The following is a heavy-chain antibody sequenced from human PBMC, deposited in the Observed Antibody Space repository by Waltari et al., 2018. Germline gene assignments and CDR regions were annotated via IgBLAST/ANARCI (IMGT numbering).Heavy chain of an antibody. CDR3: ARYTGDSSGWYTGDAFDI. CDR1: GGTFSSYA. CDR2: IITTFGTA. J-gene: IGHJ3*02. D-gene: IGHD6-19*01. V-gene: IGHV1-69*01. Sequence: QVQLVQSGAEVKKPGSSVKVSCKASGGTFSSYAISWVRQAPGQGLEWMGGIITTFGTANYAQKFQGRVTMTADESTSTAYMELSSLRSEDTSVYYCARYTGDSSGWYTGDAFDIWGQGTMVTVSS.